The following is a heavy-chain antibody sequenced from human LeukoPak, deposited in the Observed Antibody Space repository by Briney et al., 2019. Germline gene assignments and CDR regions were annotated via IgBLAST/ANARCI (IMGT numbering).Heavy chain of an antibody. V-gene: IGHV3-21*01. J-gene: IGHJ4*02. CDR3: ARDHGDSGYDFDY. CDR2: LSSSSYI. Sequence: GGSLRLSCAASGFTFSSYSMNWVRQAPGKGLEWVSSLSSSSYIYYADSVKGRFTISRDNAKNSLYLQMNSLRAEDTAVYYCARDHGDSGYDFDYWGQGTLVTVSS. D-gene: IGHD5-12*01. CDR1: GFTFSSYS.